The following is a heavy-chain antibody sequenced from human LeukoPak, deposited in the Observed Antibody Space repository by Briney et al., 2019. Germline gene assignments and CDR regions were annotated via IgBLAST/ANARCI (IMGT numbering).Heavy chain of an antibody. D-gene: IGHD3-10*01. CDR2: ISSSSSYI. CDR3: ARGRNYYGSGPYYFDY. Sequence: GGSLRLSCAASGFTFGSYSMNWVRQAPGKGLEWVSSISSSSSYIYYADSVKGRFTISRDNAKNSLYLQMNSLRAEDTAVYYCARGRNYYGSGPYYFDYWGQGTLVTVSS. J-gene: IGHJ4*02. CDR1: GFTFGSYS. V-gene: IGHV3-21*01.